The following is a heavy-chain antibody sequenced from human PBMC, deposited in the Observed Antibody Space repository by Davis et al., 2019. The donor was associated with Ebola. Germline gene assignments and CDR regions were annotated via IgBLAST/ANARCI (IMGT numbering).Heavy chain of an antibody. CDR1: GGTFSSYA. Sequence: SVKVSCKASGGTFSSYAISWVRQAPGQGLEWMGGIIPIFGTANYAPKFQGRVTITADESTSTAYMELSSLRSEDTAVYYCARFGIVGATNAFDIWGQGTMVTVSS. CDR3: ARFGIVGATNAFDI. J-gene: IGHJ3*02. D-gene: IGHD1-26*01. CDR2: IIPIFGTA. V-gene: IGHV1-69*13.